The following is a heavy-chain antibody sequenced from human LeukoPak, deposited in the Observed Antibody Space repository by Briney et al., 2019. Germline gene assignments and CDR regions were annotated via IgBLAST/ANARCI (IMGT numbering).Heavy chain of an antibody. D-gene: IGHD2-2*01. CDR2: ISSSGSTI. CDR3: ARLVPTLYCSSTSCRGGWFDP. V-gene: IGHV3-48*03. J-gene: IGHJ5*02. Sequence: PGGSLRLSCAASGFTFSSYEMNWVRQAPGKGLEWVSYISSSGSTIYYADSVKGRFTISRDNAKNSLYLQMNSLRAEDTAVYYCARLVPTLYCSSTSCRGGWFDPWGQGTLVTVSS. CDR1: GFTFSSYE.